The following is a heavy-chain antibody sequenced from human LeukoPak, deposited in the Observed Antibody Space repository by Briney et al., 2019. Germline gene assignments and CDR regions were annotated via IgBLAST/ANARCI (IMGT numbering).Heavy chain of an antibody. CDR1: GFTFDDYA. J-gene: IGHJ4*02. D-gene: IGHD5-24*01. CDR2: SSWNSGSI. V-gene: IGHV3-9*01. Sequence: PGRSLRLSCAASGFTFDDYAMHWVRQAPGKGLEWVSGSSWNSGSIGYADSVKGRFTISRDNAKNSLYLQMNSLRAEDTAVYYCARDPSTWYDGYNPGTWFDYWGQGTLVTVSS. CDR3: ARDPSTWYDGYNPGTWFDY.